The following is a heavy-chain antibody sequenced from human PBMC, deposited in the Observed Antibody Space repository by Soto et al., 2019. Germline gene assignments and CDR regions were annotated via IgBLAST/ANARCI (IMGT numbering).Heavy chain of an antibody. J-gene: IGHJ3*02. CDR3: ARDSPMTTVTTTAFDI. Sequence: GGSLRLSCAASGFTVSSNYMSWVRQAPGKGLEWVSVIYSGGSTYYADSVKCRFTISRDNSKNTLYLQMNSLRAEDTAVYYCARDSPMTTVTTTAFDIWGQGTMVTVSS. CDR2: IYSGGST. D-gene: IGHD4-17*01. V-gene: IGHV3-66*01. CDR1: GFTVSSNY.